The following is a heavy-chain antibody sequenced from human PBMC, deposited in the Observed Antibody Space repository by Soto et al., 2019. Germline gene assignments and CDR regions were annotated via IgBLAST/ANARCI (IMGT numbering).Heavy chain of an antibody. D-gene: IGHD5-18*01. CDR1: GYTFTNND. CDR2: MNPGSGDT. V-gene: IGHV1-8*02. Sequence: ASVKVSCKASGYTFTNNDVSWLRQATGQGLEWMGWMNPGSGDTGYAQKFQGRVTMTRDISIATAYMELNSLTSEDTAIYYCARMESFGSLNWFDPWGQGTLVTVSS. J-gene: IGHJ5*02. CDR3: ARMESFGSLNWFDP.